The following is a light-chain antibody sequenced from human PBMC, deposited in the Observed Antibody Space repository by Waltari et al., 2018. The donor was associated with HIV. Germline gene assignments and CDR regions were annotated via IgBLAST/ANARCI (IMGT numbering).Light chain of an antibody. CDR1: QGISNY. CDR2: AAS. V-gene: IGKV1-9*01. CDR3: LQSRSFPFT. J-gene: IGKJ3*01. Sequence: DIQLIQSPSFLSASVGDTVIITCRASQGISNYLAWYQQEPGKAPKLLVYAASTLQSGVPSRFSGSGSGTELTLTISSLQPEDFATYYCLQSRSFPFTFGPGTKVDIK.